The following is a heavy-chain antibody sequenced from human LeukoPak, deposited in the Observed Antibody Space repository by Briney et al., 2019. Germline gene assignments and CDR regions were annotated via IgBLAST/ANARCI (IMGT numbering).Heavy chain of an antibody. CDR1: VYTFTGYY. Sequence: ASVKVSCKASVYTFTGYYMHWVRQAPGQGLEWMGWINPNSGDTNYAQKCQDRVTMTRDPSISTAYMELSRLRSDDTAVYYCARGVTGIYYYYYMDVWGKGTTVTVSS. J-gene: IGHJ6*03. CDR3: ARGVTGIYYYYYMDV. V-gene: IGHV1-2*02. CDR2: INPNSGDT. D-gene: IGHD6-13*01.